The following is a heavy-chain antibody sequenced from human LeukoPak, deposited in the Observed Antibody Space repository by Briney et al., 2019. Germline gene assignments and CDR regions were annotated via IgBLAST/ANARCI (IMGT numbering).Heavy chain of an antibody. J-gene: IGHJ4*02. CDR3: ARGDDYGDYENLDY. D-gene: IGHD4-17*01. V-gene: IGHV1-2*02. Sequence: ASVKVSCKASGYTFTGYYMHWVRQAPGQGLEWMGWINPNSGGTNYAQKFQGRVTMTRDTSISTAHMELSRLRSDDTAVYYCARGDDYGDYENLDYWGQGTLVTVSS. CDR2: INPNSGGT. CDR1: GYTFTGYY.